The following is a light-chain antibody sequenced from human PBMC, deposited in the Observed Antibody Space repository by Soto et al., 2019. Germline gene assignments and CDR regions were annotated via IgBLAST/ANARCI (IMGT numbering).Light chain of an antibody. J-gene: IGKJ1*01. CDR1: QSLNIY. V-gene: IGKV3-11*01. CDR3: QQRVNWPRT. CDR2: DAS. Sequence: EVVLTQSPATLSLSPGERATLSCRASQSLNIYLAWYQQKPGQAPRLLIYDASNRATGIPARFSGSGSGTDFTLTISSVEPEDSAVYYCQQRVNWPRTFGQGTKVDIK.